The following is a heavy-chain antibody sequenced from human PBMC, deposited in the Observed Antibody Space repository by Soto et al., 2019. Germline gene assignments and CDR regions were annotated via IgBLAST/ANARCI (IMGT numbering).Heavy chain of an antibody. V-gene: IGHV1-2*02. CDR2: INPNSGGT. CDR3: ARDLGGGEYYDSSGYYIDI. D-gene: IGHD3-22*01. CDR1: GYTFTGYY. Sequence: ASVKVSCKASGYTFTGYYMHWVRQAPGQGLEWMGWINPNSGGTNYAQKFQGRVTMTRATSISTAYMELSRLRSDDTAVYYCARDLGGGEYYDSSGYYIDIWGQGTMVTVSS. J-gene: IGHJ3*02.